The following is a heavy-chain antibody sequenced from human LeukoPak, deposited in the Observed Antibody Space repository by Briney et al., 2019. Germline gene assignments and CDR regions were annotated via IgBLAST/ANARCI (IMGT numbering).Heavy chain of an antibody. CDR2: ISAYNGNT. Sequence: ASVKVSCKVSGYTLTELSMHWVRQAPGQGLEWMGWISAYNGNTNYAQKLQGRVTMTTDTSTSTAYMELRSLRSDDTAVYYCARVGLALYYYYGMDVWGQGTTVTVSS. V-gene: IGHV1-18*01. D-gene: IGHD6-19*01. CDR3: ARVGLALYYYYGMDV. J-gene: IGHJ6*02. CDR1: GYTLTELS.